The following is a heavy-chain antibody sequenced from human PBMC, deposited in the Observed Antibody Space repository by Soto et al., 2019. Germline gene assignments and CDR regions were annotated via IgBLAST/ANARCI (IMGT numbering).Heavy chain of an antibody. Sequence: EVQLVESGGGLVQPGGSLRLSCAASGFTFSGYNMNWIRQAPGKGLEWVSCIKSDSSGIWYADSVKGRFTMSRDNAKNSLHLQMNSLIDDDTADYFCARDSTWSSDYWGQGTLFAVSS. CDR3: ARDSTWSSDY. D-gene: IGHD2-8*02. CDR1: GFTFSGYN. CDR2: IKSDSSGI. V-gene: IGHV3-48*02. J-gene: IGHJ4*02.